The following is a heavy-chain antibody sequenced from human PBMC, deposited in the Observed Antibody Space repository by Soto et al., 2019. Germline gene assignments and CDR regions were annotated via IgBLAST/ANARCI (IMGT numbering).Heavy chain of an antibody. J-gene: IGHJ6*02. CDR3: ARDLLWFGGGRSPHSECYYGMCV. CDR2: INAGNGNT. V-gene: IGHV1-3*01. CDR1: GYTFTSYA. D-gene: IGHD3-10*01. Sequence: QVQLVQSGAEVKKPGASVKVSCKASGYTFTSYAMHWVRQAPGQRLEWMGWINAGNGNTKYAQKFQGRVTITRDTSASTAYMELSSVRSEDTAVYYCARDLLWFGGGRSPHSECYYGMCVWGQGTTVTVSS.